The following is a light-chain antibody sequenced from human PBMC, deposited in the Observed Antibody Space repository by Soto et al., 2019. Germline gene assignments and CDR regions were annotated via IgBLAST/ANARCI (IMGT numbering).Light chain of an antibody. V-gene: IGKV1-9*01. Sequence: DIQLTQSPSVLSASVGDTVTITCRASQALSTYLAWYQQKPGKAPDLLIYSASTLQSGVPSRFSGSGSETEFSLTLRALQPEDFATSYCQQLSRYPLTFGGGTKVDIK. CDR3: QQLSRYPLT. J-gene: IGKJ4*01. CDR2: SAS. CDR1: QALSTY.